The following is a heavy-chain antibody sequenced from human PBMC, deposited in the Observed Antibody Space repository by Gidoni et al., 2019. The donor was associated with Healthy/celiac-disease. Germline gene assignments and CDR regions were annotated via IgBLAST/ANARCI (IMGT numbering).Heavy chain of an antibody. CDR1: GGSFSGYY. J-gene: IGHJ4*02. V-gene: IGHV4-34*01. Sequence: QVQLQQWGAGLLKPSETLSLTCAVYGGSFSGYYWSWIRQPPGKGLEWIGEINHSGSTNYNPSLKSRVTISVDTSKNQFSLKLSSVTAADTAVYYCARTLGYCSGGSCYSNDYWGQGTLVTVSS. CDR3: ARTLGYCSGGSCYSNDY. CDR2: INHSGST. D-gene: IGHD2-15*01.